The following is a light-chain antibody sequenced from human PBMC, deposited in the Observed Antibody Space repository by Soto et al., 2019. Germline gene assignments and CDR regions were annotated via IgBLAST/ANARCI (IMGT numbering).Light chain of an antibody. V-gene: IGKV3-20*01. J-gene: IGKJ4*01. Sequence: EIVLTQSPDTLSLSPGERATLSCRASQSVTSSYLAWYQQRPGQAPRLLIYDASSRATGIPATFSGSGSGTDFTLTISSLEPEDFAVDYCQQYGSSPRLTFGGGTKVEIK. CDR3: QQYGSSPRLT. CDR1: QSVTSSY. CDR2: DAS.